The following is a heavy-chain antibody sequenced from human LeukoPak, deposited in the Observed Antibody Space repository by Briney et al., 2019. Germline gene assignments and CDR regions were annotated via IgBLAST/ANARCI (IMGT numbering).Heavy chain of an antibody. D-gene: IGHD1-26*01. Sequence: PGGSLRLSCAASGFTFSSYSMNWVRQAPGKGLEWVSSISSSSSYIYYADSVKGRFTISRDNDKNSLYLQMNSMRAEDTAVYYCARDSRSIVGANHFDYWGQGTLVTVSS. J-gene: IGHJ4*02. V-gene: IGHV3-21*01. CDR1: GFTFSSYS. CDR3: ARDSRSIVGANHFDY. CDR2: ISSSSSYI.